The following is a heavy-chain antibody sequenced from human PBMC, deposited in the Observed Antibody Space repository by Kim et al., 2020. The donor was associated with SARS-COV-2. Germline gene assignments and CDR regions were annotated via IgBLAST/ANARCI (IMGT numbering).Heavy chain of an antibody. Sequence: SETLSLTCAVYGGSFSGYYWSWIRQPPGKGLEWIGEINHSGSTNYNPSLKSRVTISVDTSKNQFSLKLSSVTAADTAVYYCARRTRGYCSGGSCYWDKYYYDGMDVWGQGTTVTVSS. V-gene: IGHV4-34*01. CDR3: ARRTRGYCSGGSCYWDKYYYDGMDV. J-gene: IGHJ6*02. CDR2: INHSGST. CDR1: GGSFSGYY. D-gene: IGHD2-15*01.